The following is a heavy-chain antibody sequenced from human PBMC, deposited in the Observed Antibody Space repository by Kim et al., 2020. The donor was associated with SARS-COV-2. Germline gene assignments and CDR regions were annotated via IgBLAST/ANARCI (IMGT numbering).Heavy chain of an antibody. CDR1: GGTFSSYA. CDR2: IIPIFTRA. D-gene: IGHD3-10*01. V-gene: IGHV1-69*04. CDR3: AIDQGGNGEFDY. Sequence: SVKVSCKASGGTFSSYAINWVRQAPGQGLEWMGRIIPIFTRANYAQKFQGRVTITADKSTSTAYMELSSLRSEDTAVYYCAIDQGGNGEFDYWGEGTLV. J-gene: IGHJ4*02.